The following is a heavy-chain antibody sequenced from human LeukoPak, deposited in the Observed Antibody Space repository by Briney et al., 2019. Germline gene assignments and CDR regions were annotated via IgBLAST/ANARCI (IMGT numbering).Heavy chain of an antibody. CDR3: ARVNPFTMGHAFDI. J-gene: IGHJ3*02. Sequence: GASVKVSCKASGYTFTGYYMHWVRQAPGQGLEWMGWINPNSGGTNYAQKFQGWVTMTRDTSISTAYMELSRLRSDDTAVYYCARVNPFTMGHAFDIWGQGTIVTVSS. D-gene: IGHD3-10*01. V-gene: IGHV1-2*04. CDR2: INPNSGGT. CDR1: GYTFTGYY.